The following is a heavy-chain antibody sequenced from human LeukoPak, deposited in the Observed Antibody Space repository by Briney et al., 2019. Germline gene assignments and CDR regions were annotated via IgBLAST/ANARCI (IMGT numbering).Heavy chain of an antibody. CDR1: GGSFSGYY. Sequence: SETLSLTCAVYGGSFSGYYWSWIRQPPGKGLEWIGEINHSGSTNYNPSLKSRVTISVDTSKNQFSLKLSSVTAADTAVYYCAREVTMVRGVKYNWFDPWGQGTLVTVSS. D-gene: IGHD3-10*01. CDR3: AREVTMVRGVKYNWFDP. J-gene: IGHJ5*02. V-gene: IGHV4-34*01. CDR2: INHSGST.